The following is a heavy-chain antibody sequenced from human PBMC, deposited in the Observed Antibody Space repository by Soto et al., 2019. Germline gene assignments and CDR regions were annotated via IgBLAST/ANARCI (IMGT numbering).Heavy chain of an antibody. CDR2: IYYSGST. V-gene: IGHV4-31*03. CDR1: GGSISSGDYY. J-gene: IGHJ5*02. Sequence: QVQLPESGTGLVKPSQTLSLTCTVSGGSISSGDYYWSWTRQHPGKGLEWIGYIYYSGSTYHNPPLKSRVTISVDSSKNQFSLKLSSVTAADTAVYYCARWWSGSRQGFDPWGQGTLVTVSS. D-gene: IGHD3-3*01. CDR3: ARWWSGSRQGFDP.